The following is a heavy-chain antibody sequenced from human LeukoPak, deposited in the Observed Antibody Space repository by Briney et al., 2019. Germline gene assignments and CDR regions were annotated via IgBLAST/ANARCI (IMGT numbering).Heavy chain of an antibody. CDR2: IYPGDSDT. Sequence: GESLKISCKASGYYFPTFWIGWVRQMPGKGLEWMGIIYPGDSDTRYSPSFQGQVTISVDNSISTAYLQWSSLKASDTAMYYCARQLQRGYSYSDYWGQGTLVTVSS. D-gene: IGHD5-18*01. V-gene: IGHV5-51*01. CDR1: GYYFPTFW. J-gene: IGHJ4*02. CDR3: ARQLQRGYSYSDY.